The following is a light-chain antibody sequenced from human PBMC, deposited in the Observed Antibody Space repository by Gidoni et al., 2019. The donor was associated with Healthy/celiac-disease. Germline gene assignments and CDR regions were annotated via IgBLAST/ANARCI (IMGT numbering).Light chain of an antibody. V-gene: IGKV1-39*01. CDR1: QSISSY. Sequence: DIQMTQSTSSLSASVGDRVTITCRASQSISSYLNWYQQKPGKAPMLLIYASSSLQSGVTSRFSGSGSGTDFTLTISSLQPEDFATYYCQQSYSTPITFGQGTRLEIK. CDR2: ASS. CDR3: QQSYSTPIT. J-gene: IGKJ5*01.